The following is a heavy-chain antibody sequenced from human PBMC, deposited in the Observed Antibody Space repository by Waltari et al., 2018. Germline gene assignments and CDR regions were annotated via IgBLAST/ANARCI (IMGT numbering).Heavy chain of an antibody. Sequence: QVQLVQSGAEVRMPGSSVTVSCTASGGIFNTYAVNWLRQAPGQGPEWMGGIIPITDSAIPAQKLQGRFSLTADESTNTAHMELSGLRSDDTAVYYCAKNGNIMLRATNFRDTFDVWGQGTLVTVSS. CDR3: AKNGNIMLRATNFRDTFDV. CDR2: IIPITDSA. J-gene: IGHJ3*01. V-gene: IGHV1-69*01. D-gene: IGHD7-27*01. CDR1: GGIFNTYA.